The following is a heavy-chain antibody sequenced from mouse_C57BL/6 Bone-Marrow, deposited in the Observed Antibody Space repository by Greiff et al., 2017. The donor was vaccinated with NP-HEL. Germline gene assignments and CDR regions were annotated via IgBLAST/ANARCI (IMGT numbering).Heavy chain of an antibody. D-gene: IGHD2-1*01. CDR2: IDPETGGT. V-gene: IGHV1-15*01. CDR1: GYTFTDYE. CDR3: TRVYGKGSGFAY. Sequence: QVQLQQSGAELVRPGASVTLSCKASGYTFTDYEMHWVKQTPVHGLEWIGAIDPETGGTAYNQKFKGKAILTADKSSSTAYMELRSLTSEDSAVYYCTRVYGKGSGFAYWGQGTLVTVSA. J-gene: IGHJ3*01.